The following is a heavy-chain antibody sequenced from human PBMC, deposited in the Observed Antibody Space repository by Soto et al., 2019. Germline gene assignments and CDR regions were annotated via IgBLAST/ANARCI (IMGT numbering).Heavy chain of an antibody. Sequence: GASVKVSCKASGGTLSSYAISWVRQAPGQGLEWMGGIIPIFGTANYAQKFQGRVTITADESTSTAYMELSSLRSEDTAVYYCARAEYSYGRGYFDYWGQGTLVTVSS. CDR3: ARAEYSYGRGYFDY. J-gene: IGHJ4*02. CDR2: IIPIFGTA. V-gene: IGHV1-69*13. D-gene: IGHD5-18*01. CDR1: GGTLSSYA.